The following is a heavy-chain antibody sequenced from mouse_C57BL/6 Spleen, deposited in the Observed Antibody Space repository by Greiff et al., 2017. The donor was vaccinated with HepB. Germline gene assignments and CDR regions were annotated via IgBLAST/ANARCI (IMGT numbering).Heavy chain of an antibody. CDR2: IDPANGNT. D-gene: IGHD4-1*02. Sequence: VQLQQSVAELVRPGASVKLSCTASGFNIKNTYMPWVKQRPEQGLEWIGRIDPANGNTKYAPKFQGKATITADTSSNTAYLQLSSLTSEDTAIYYCARERATGLDYWGQGTTLTVSS. CDR3: ARERATGLDY. V-gene: IGHV14-3*01. J-gene: IGHJ2*01. CDR1: GFNIKNTY.